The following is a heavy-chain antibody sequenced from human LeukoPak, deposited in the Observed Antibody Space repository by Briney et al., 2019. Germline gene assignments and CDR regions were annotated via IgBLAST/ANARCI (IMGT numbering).Heavy chain of an antibody. V-gene: IGHV1-2*02. CDR3: ARDGVFRFEVGDVYYYYMDV. J-gene: IGHJ6*03. CDR2: INPDSGDT. D-gene: IGHD2-21*02. Sequence: ASVKVSCKASGYIFTGYYIHWVRQAPGQGLEWMGWINPDSGDTKYAQKFQGRVTMTRDTSNNTVYMDLTRLIFDDTAMYYCARDGVFRFEVGDVYYYYMDVWGKGTTVIISS. CDR1: GYIFTGYY.